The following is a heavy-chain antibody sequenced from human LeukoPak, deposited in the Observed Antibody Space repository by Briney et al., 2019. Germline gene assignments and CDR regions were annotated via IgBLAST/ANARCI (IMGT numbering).Heavy chain of an antibody. V-gene: IGHV3-7*01. Sequence: GGSLRLSCAASGFTFSSYWMSWVRQAPGKGLEWVANIKQDGSEKYYVDSVKGRFTISRDNAKNSLYLQMNSLRAGDTAVYYCARSRRRDDSSGYHFDYWGQGTLVTVSS. D-gene: IGHD3-22*01. CDR1: GFTFSSYW. CDR3: ARSRRRDDSSGYHFDY. CDR2: IKQDGSEK. J-gene: IGHJ4*02.